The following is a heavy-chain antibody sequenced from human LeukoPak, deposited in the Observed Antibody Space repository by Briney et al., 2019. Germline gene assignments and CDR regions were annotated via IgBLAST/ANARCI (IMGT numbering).Heavy chain of an antibody. CDR1: VYTSTGYG. CDR2: ISAYNGNT. D-gene: IGHD3-22*01. Sequence: SVTLSCKVSVYTSTGYGISCVRHAPAQGLEWMAWISAYNGNTNYAQKLQGRVTMTTDTSTSTVYMELRSLSSDDTAVYYCARDCDRCGYYCYWGQGTLVTVSS. V-gene: IGHV1-18*01. CDR3: ARDCDRCGYYCY. J-gene: IGHJ4*02.